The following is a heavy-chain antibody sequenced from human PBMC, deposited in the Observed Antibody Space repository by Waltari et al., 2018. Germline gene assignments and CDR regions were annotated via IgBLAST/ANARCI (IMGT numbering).Heavy chain of an antibody. D-gene: IGHD7-27*01. Sequence: QVQLQESGKGLVKPSQTLSLTCTVSGGAISSGGYYWSWIRQHPGKGLDWIGYVDYIGSTDSITSRMSRVTISVDKSKNQFSLKLSAVTAADTAVYYCARSNFDAFDIWGQGTMVTVSS. CDR1: GGAISSGGYY. V-gene: IGHV4-31*03. CDR3: ARSNFDAFDI. J-gene: IGHJ3*02. CDR2: VDYIGST.